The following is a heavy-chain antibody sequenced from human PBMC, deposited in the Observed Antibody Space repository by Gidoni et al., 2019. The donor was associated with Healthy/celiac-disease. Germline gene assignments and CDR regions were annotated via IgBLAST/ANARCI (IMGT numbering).Heavy chain of an antibody. Sequence: QLQLQESGPGLVKPSETLSLTCPVSGGSISSSSYYWGWIRQPPGKGLEWIGSIYYSGSTYYNPSLKSRVTISVDTSKNQFSLKLSSVTAADTAVYYCARQEAAMAVVDYWGQGTLVTVSS. CDR2: IYYSGST. D-gene: IGHD5-18*01. V-gene: IGHV4-39*01. CDR3: ARQEAAMAVVDY. J-gene: IGHJ4*02. CDR1: GGSISSSSYY.